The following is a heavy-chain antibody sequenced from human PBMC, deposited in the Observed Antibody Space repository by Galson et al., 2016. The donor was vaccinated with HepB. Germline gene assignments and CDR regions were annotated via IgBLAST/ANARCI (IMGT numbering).Heavy chain of an antibody. CDR3: ARSYLLGRGFGS. CDR2: TYYRSKWHF. J-gene: IGHJ4*02. CDR1: GDSVSSNSAG. Sequence: CAISGDSVSSNSAGWYWIRQSPSRGLEWLGRTYYRSKWHFDYAESVKSRITINPDTAMNQFSLQLNSVTPEDTAIYYCARSYLLGRGFGSWGQGTLVTVSS. V-gene: IGHV6-1*01. D-gene: IGHD7-27*01.